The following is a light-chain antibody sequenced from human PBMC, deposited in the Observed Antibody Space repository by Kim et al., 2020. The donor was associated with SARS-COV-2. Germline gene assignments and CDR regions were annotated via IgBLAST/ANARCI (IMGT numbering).Light chain of an antibody. Sequence: EIVLTQSPGTLSLSPGERATLSCRASQSVSSSYLAWYQQKPGQAPRLLMYETSSRATGIPGRFSGSGSGTDFTLTISRLEPEDFAVYYCQQYGTSPLYTFGQGTKLEIK. CDR3: QQYGTSPLYT. CDR1: QSVSSSY. V-gene: IGKV3-20*01. CDR2: ETS. J-gene: IGKJ2*01.